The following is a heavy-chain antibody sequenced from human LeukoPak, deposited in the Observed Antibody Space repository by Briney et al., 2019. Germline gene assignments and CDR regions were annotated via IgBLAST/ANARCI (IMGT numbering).Heavy chain of an antibody. CDR3: ARFYCSSTSCYYYYYYMDV. J-gene: IGHJ6*03. CDR2: INPNSGGT. V-gene: IGHV1-2*02. Sequence: ASVKVSCKASGYTFAGYYMHWVRQAPGQGLEWMGWINPNSGGTDYAQKFQGRVTMTRDTSISTAYMELRSLRSDDTAVYYCARFYCSSTSCYYYYYYMDVWGKGTTVTVSS. CDR1: GYTFAGYY. D-gene: IGHD2-2*01.